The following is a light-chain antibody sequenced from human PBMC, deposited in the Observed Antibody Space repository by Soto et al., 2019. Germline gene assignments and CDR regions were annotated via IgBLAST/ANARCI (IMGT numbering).Light chain of an antibody. CDR1: QSVDRN. J-gene: IGKJ4*01. V-gene: IGKV3D-15*01. CDR2: GAS. Sequence: EIVMTQSPGTLSVSTEEGATLSCRASQSVDRNLAWYQQKPGQAPRLLIYGASTRPTGIPDRFSGSASGTEFSLTISRLQSEECAVYYCQQYDSGPLTFGGGTKLEIK. CDR3: QQYDSGPLT.